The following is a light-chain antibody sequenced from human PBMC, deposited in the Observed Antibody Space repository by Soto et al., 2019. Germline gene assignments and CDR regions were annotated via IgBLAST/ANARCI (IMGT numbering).Light chain of an antibody. CDR3: QKYDNVPLA. V-gene: IGKV1-27*01. J-gene: IGKJ1*01. CDR1: QDIRNS. Sequence: DIPMTQSPSSLCASVGDRVTITCRASQDIRNSLAWYQKKPGRVPELLVYAASHLESGVPSRFSGSRSGTDFTLTISGLQPEDVATYFCQKYDNVPLAFGQGTKVEIK. CDR2: AAS.